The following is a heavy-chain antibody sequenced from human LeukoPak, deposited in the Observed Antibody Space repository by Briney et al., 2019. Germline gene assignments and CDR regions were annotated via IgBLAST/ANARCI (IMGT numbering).Heavy chain of an antibody. V-gene: IGHV1-46*03. CDR1: GYTFTTYY. J-gene: IGHJ4*02. CDR2: ISPGGGTT. CDR3: ARELSSGYYYFDY. Sequence: ASVKVSCKASGYTFTTYYMHWVRQAPGQGLEWMGIISPGGGTTSYAQKFQGRVTMTRDTSTSTVYMDLSGLRSEDTAVYYCARELSSGYYYFDYWGQGTLVTVSS. D-gene: IGHD3-22*01.